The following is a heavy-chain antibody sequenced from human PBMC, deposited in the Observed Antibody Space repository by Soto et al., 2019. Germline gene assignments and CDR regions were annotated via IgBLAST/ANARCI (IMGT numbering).Heavy chain of an antibody. CDR3: ARDGVYSSGYHYRYFDY. Sequence: SLRLSCVASGFTFTNYVMSWVRQAPGKGLEWVAAISVSGGSTFYADSVKGRFIISRDNSKNTLYLQMNSLRAEDTAVYYCARDGVYSSGYHYRYFDYLGQGTLVTVSA. CDR2: ISVSGGST. J-gene: IGHJ4*02. CDR1: GFTFTNYV. D-gene: IGHD3-22*01. V-gene: IGHV3-23*01.